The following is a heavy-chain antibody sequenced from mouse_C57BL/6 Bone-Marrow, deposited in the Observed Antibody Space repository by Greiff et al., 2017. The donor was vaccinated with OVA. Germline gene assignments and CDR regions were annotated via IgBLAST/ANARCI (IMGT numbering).Heavy chain of an antibody. CDR1: GYTFTSYW. J-gene: IGHJ3*01. V-gene: IGHV1-64*01. CDR2: IHPNSGST. CDR3: ARSVLRTRFAY. Sequence: VQLQQSGAELVKPGASVKLSCKASGYTFTSYWMHWVKQRPGQGLEWIGMIHPNSGSTNYNEKFKSKATLTVDKSSSTAYMQLSSLTSEDSAVYYCARSVLRTRFAYWGQGTLVTVSA. D-gene: IGHD1-1*01.